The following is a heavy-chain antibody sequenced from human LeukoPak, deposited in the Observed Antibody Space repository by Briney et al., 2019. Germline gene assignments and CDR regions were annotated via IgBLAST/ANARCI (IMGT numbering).Heavy chain of an antibody. V-gene: IGHV4-4*09. CDR1: GGSISNYF. J-gene: IGHJ4*02. Sequence: SETLSLTCTVSGGSISNYFWTWIRQPPGKGLEWIGYIYTSGDTNYNPSLESRVTMSVDTSKNQFSLRLNSVTAADTAVYYCTRGFLQIDYWGQGTLVTVSS. CDR3: TRGFLQIDY. CDR2: IYTSGDT.